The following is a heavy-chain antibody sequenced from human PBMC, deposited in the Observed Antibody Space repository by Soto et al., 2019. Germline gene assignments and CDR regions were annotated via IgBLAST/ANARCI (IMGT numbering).Heavy chain of an antibody. V-gene: IGHV3-21*01. CDR3: ATYSGYDPETP. Sequence: GGSLRLSCAASGFTFSSYSMNWVRQAPGKGLEWVSSFSISSGYIYYADSVKGRFTISRDNAKNSLYLQMNSLRAEDTAVYYCATYSGYDPETPWGQGTLVTVSS. CDR1: GFTFSSYS. J-gene: IGHJ5*02. D-gene: IGHD5-12*01. CDR2: FSISSGYI.